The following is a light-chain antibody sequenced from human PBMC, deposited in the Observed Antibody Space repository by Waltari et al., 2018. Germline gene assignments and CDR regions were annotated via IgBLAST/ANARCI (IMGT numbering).Light chain of an antibody. Sequence: PVQSVTISCTGTSVDVGAYNFVSWYQQHPGKAPRLMIYEVTKRPSGVPDRFSGSKSGNTASLTVSGLQAEDEADYYCSSYARNKGWVFGGGTKLTVL. V-gene: IGLV2-8*01. J-gene: IGLJ3*02. CDR3: SSYARNKGWV. CDR1: SVDVGAYNF. CDR2: EVT.